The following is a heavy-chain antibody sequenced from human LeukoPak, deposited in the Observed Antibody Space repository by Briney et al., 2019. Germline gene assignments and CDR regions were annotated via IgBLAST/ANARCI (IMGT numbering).Heavy chain of an antibody. CDR3: ARRGLMITSGDWYFDL. CDR2: IYYSGST. J-gene: IGHJ2*01. CDR1: GGSMSSYY. Sequence: SETLSLTCTVPGGSMSSYYWSWIRQPPGKGLEWIGYIYYSGSTNYNASLKSRVTISVGTSKSHFSLKLSSVTAADTAVYYCARRGLMITSGDWYFDLWGRGTLVTVSS. V-gene: IGHV4-59*08. D-gene: IGHD3-16*01.